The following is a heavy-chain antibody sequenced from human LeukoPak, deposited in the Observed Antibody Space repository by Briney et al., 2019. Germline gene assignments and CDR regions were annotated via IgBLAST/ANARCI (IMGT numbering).Heavy chain of an antibody. V-gene: IGHV3-74*01. CDR3: AKDSGYYGSGSPYYFDY. Sequence: GGSLRLSCAASGFTFSSYWMHWVRQAPGKGLVWVSRIKSDGSSTSYAGSVKGRFTISRDNAKNTLYLQMNSLRAEDTAVYYCAKDSGYYGSGSPYYFDYWGQGTLVTVSS. CDR2: IKSDGSST. D-gene: IGHD3-10*01. J-gene: IGHJ4*02. CDR1: GFTFSSYW.